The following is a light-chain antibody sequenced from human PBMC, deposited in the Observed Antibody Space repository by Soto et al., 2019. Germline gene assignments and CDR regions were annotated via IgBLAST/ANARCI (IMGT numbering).Light chain of an antibody. J-gene: IGKJ5*01. V-gene: IGKV3-15*01. Sequence: EIVMTQSPATLSVSPGERATLSCRASQSVGNNLAWYQHKVGQSPRLLIYGASLRATGIPPRFSGSGSGTEFTLAISSLQSGVFVVYYCQQYSKWPTFGQGTRLEIK. CDR1: QSVGNN. CDR3: QQYSKWPT. CDR2: GAS.